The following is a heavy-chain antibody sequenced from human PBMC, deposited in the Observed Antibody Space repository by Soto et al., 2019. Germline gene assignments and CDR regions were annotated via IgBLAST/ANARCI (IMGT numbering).Heavy chain of an antibody. J-gene: IGHJ4*02. V-gene: IGHV3-23*01. CDR2: ISVSGYST. D-gene: IGHD2-21*01. Sequence: GGSLRLSCAASVFTFSSYAMSWVRQAPGKWLEWFSGISVSGYSTXXADSVKGRXTISRYNSKNTXYLQVXSLRAEDTAXYYCAKDLSTVFSLGLREHYFEYWGQGX. CDR1: VFTFSSYA. CDR3: AKDLSTVFSLGLREHYFEY.